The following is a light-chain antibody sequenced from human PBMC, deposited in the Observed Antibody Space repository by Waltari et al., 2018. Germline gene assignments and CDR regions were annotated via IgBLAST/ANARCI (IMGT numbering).Light chain of an antibody. CDR1: QPIGKV. CDR3: QQYHSYSVLT. J-gene: IGKJ4*01. Sequence: ASQPIGKVVDWYQQIPGKAPQRLIYESSTLTRGVPSRFSGTGSGTEFTLTISSLQPDDFATYYCQQYHSYSVLTFGGGTKVEIK. CDR2: ESS. V-gene: IGKV1-5*03.